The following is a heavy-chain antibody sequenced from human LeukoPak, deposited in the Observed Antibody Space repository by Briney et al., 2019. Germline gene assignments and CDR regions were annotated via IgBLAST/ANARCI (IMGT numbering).Heavy chain of an antibody. V-gene: IGHV4-61*01. CDR2: MYYSGST. CDR3: ARWGGTGYDY. D-gene: IGHD1-1*01. CDR1: GGSVSSDSYY. Sequence: SETLSLTCTVSGGSVSSDSYYWSWIRQPPGKGLEWIGYMYYSGSTNYNPSLKSRVTISVDTSKNQFSLKLSSVTAADTALYYCARWGGTGYDYWGQGTLVTVSS. J-gene: IGHJ4*02.